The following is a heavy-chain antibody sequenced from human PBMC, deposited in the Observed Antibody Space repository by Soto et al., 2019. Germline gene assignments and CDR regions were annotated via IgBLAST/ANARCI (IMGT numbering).Heavy chain of an antibody. V-gene: IGHV1-69*01. CDR1: GGTFSTYS. Sequence: QVRLDQSGAEMKKPGSSVKVSCRSSGGTFSTYSFSWVRQAPGQGLALMGGIIPVFGSAKYAQSSQGRVTITADESTSTVFLELTSLTFEDTAIYYCARDGGYSAYEPSHSFDSWGQGTLVTVSS. J-gene: IGHJ4*02. D-gene: IGHD5-12*01. CDR2: IIPVFGSA. CDR3: ARDGGYSAYEPSHSFDS.